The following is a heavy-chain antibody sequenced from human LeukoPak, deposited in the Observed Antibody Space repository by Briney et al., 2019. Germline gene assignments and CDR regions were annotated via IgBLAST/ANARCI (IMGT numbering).Heavy chain of an antibody. CDR3: ARSRGELWSLAFDI. J-gene: IGHJ3*02. V-gene: IGHV1-69*04. Sequence: SVKVSCKASGGTFSSYAISWVRQAPGQGLEWLGRIIPILGIANYAQKFQGRVTITADKSTSTAYMELSSLRSEDTAVYYCARSRGELWSLAFDIWGQGTMVTVSS. D-gene: IGHD3-16*01. CDR2: IIPILGIA. CDR1: GGTFSSYA.